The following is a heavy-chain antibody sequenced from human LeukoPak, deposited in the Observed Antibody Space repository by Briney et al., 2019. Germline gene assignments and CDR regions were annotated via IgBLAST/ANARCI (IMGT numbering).Heavy chain of an antibody. V-gene: IGHV1-2*02. J-gene: IGHJ4*02. CDR1: GYIFTGYY. CDR2: IDPNSGAP. Sequence: ASVNVSFTTSGYIFTGYYLHWVRQAPGQGLEWMGWIDPNSGAPNYAQKLQGRVTMTTDTSTSTAYMELRSLRSDDTAVYYCARDLFGYSSGPYYFDYWGQGTLVTVSS. CDR3: ARDLFGYSSGPYYFDY. D-gene: IGHD6-19*01.